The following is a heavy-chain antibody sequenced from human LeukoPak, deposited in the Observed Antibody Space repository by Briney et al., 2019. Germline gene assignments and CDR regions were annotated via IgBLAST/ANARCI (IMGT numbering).Heavy chain of an antibody. J-gene: IGHJ3*02. CDR1: GFTFSTYG. V-gene: IGHV3-33*08. Sequence: GGSLRLSCAASGFTFSTYGLHWVRQAPGKGLEWVAVIWYDGSKTYYADSVKGRFTISRDNSKDTLYLQMSSLRVEDTAAYYCARYLGGRNAFDIWGQGTMVTVSS. CDR2: IWYDGSKT. D-gene: IGHD3-16*01. CDR3: ARYLGGRNAFDI.